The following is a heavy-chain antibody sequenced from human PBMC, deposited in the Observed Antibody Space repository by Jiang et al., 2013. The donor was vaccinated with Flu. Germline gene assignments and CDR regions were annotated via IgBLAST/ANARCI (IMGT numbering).Heavy chain of an antibody. V-gene: IGHV3-11*01. Sequence: VQLVESGDPSVKPGGSLRLSCAASGFMFSDYYMSWIRQAPEKGLEWVAEISSGSAVIDYTESVKGRFVISRDNAKNLLFLEMESLRVDDTAMYYCARGQAEEFDYGGQGGAWFDPVGPGNFGHRLL. D-gene: IGHD4/OR15-4a*01. J-gene: IGHJ5*02. CDR2: ISSGSAVI. CDR3: ARGQAEEFDYGGQGGAWFDP. CDR1: GFMFSDYY.